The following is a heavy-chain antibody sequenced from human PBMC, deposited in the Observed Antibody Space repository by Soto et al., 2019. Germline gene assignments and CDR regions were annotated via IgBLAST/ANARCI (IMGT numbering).Heavy chain of an antibody. CDR1: GFTFSSHA. V-gene: IGHV3-30-3*01. Sequence: QVQLVESGGGVVQPGTSLRLSCAASGFTFSSHAIHWVRQAPGKGLEWVAVISYDIRGQFYTASVKGRFTISRDNSRNTMYLQMNSLGVDDTAVYYCARGPPEGYCGSTSCYLDFWGQGTLVSVSS. CDR3: ARGPPEGYCGSTSCYLDF. D-gene: IGHD2-2*01. J-gene: IGHJ4*02. CDR2: ISYDIRGQ.